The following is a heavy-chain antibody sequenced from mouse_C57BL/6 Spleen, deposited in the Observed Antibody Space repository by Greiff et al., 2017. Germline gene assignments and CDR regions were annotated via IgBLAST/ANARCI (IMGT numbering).Heavy chain of an antibody. V-gene: IGHV1-53*01. D-gene: IGHD1-1*01. CDR2: INPSNGGT. J-gene: IGHJ2*01. CDR1: GYTFTSYW. CDR3: ARDYYGSSYFDY. Sequence: VKLMESGTELVKPGASVKLSCKASGYTFTSYWMHWVKQRPGQGLEWIGNINPSNGGTNYNEKFKSKATLTVDKSSSKAYMQLSSLPSEDSAVYYCARDYYGSSYFDYWGQGTTLTVSS.